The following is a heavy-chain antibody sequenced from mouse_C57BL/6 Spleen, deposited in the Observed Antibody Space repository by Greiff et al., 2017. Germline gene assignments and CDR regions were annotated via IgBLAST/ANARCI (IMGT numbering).Heavy chain of an antibody. CDR3: ARTDYGSPWFAY. V-gene: IGHV14-3*01. CDR1: GFTIKNTY. Sequence: VQLQQSVAELVRPGASVKLSCTASGFTIKNTYMHWVKQRPEQGLEWIGRIDPANGNTKYAPKFQGKATITADTSSNTAYLQLSSLTSEDTAIYYCARTDYGSPWFAYWGQGTLVTVSA. J-gene: IGHJ3*01. D-gene: IGHD1-1*01. CDR2: IDPANGNT.